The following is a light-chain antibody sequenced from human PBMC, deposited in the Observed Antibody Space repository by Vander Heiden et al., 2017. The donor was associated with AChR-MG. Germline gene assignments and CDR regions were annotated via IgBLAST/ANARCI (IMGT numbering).Light chain of an antibody. CDR2: DSS. J-gene: IGKJ2*01. V-gene: IGKV1-33*01. Sequence: DTQMSQSPSPLSASVGDRVTIPFQTSQDISDYLNWYQQKPWKAPKLLIHDSSKSETGVTSTVSGSRSGTDFTFTISSLQPEDIATYYCQQHDNLPPRYTFGQGTKLEIK. CDR1: QDISDY. CDR3: QQHDNLPPRYT.